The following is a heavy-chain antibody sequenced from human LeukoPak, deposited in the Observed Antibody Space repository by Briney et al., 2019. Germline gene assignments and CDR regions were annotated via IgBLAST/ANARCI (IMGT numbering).Heavy chain of an antibody. D-gene: IGHD6-19*01. CDR2: IYSGGDT. CDR3: ARVAVGAGTDYFDY. Sequence: GGSLRLSCAASGFTVSSNYMSWDRQAPGKGLEWVSVIYSGGDTYYADSVKGRFTISRDNSKNTLYLQMNSLRAGDTAVYYCARVAVGAGTDYFDYWGQGTLVTVSS. J-gene: IGHJ4*02. V-gene: IGHV3-53*01. CDR1: GFTVSSNY.